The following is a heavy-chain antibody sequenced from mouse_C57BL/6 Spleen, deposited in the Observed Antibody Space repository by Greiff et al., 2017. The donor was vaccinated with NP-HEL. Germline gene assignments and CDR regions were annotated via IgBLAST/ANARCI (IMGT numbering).Heavy chain of an antibody. CDR3: ARYYGSSSYYFDY. D-gene: IGHD1-1*01. J-gene: IGHJ2*01. CDR2: INPSSGYT. Sequence: QVQLPQSGAELAKPGASVKLSCKASGYTFTSYWMHWVKQRPGQGLEWIGYINPSSGYTKYNQKFKDKATLTADKSSSTAYMQLSSLTYEDSAVYYCARYYGSSSYYFDYWGQGTTLTVSS. CDR1: GYTFTSYW. V-gene: IGHV1-7*01.